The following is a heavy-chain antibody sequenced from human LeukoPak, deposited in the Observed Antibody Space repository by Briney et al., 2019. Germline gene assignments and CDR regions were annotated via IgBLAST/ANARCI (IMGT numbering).Heavy chain of an antibody. CDR3: ARDLRVAGTFPDY. V-gene: IGHV1-18*01. D-gene: IGHD6-19*01. J-gene: IGHJ4*02. Sequence: GASVKVSCKASGYTCTSYGTSWLRQAPRQGLEWMGWISAYNGNTNYAQKLQGRVTMTTDTSTSTAYMELRSLRSDDTAVYYCARDLRVAGTFPDYWGQGTLSPSPQ. CDR2: ISAYNGNT. CDR1: GYTCTSYG.